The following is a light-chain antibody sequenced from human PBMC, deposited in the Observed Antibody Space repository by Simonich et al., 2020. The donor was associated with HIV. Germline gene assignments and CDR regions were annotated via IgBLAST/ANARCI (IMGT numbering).Light chain of an antibody. CDR2: AAS. CDR3: QQSYTTLT. Sequence: DIQLTQSPSFLSASVGDRVTITCRASQGIASYLAWYQQKPGKAPKLLIYAASSLQRWVPSRFSGSGSGTDFTLTISSRQPEDFATYYCQQSYTTLTFGGGSKVEIK. J-gene: IGKJ4*01. CDR1: QGIASY. V-gene: IGKV1-39*01.